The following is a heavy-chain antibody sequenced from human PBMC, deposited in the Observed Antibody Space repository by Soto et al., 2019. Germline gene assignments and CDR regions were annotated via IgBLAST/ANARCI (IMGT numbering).Heavy chain of an antibody. V-gene: IGHV1-69*12. J-gene: IGHJ4*02. CDR3: ARGPDYAVYFDY. CDR1: GGTFSNYA. CDR2: IILPFGTA. D-gene: IGHD4-17*01. Sequence: QVRLVQSGAEVKKPGSSVKVYCKASGGTFSNYAISWVRQAPGQGLEWMGGIILPFGTANYAQKFQGRVTITADGSMTTAYMELSGLRSEDTAVYYCARGPDYAVYFDYWGQGTLVTVAS.